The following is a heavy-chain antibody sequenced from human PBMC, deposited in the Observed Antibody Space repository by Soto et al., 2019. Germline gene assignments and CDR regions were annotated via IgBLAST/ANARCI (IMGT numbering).Heavy chain of an antibody. CDR2: IWYDGSNK. CDR1: GFTFSSYG. V-gene: IGHV3-33*01. J-gene: IGHJ4*02. CDR3: ARELYDSSGLYYFDY. D-gene: IGHD3-22*01. Sequence: GGSLRLSCAASGFTFSSYGMHWVRQAPGKGLEWVAVIWYDGSNKYYADSVKGRFTISRDNSKNTLYLQMNSLRAEDTAVYYCARELYDSSGLYYFDYWGQGTLVTVSS.